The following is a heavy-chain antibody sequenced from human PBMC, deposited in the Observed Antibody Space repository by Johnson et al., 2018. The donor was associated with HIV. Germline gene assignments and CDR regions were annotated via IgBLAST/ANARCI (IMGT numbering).Heavy chain of an antibody. V-gene: IGHV3-20*04. CDR1: GFTFDDYG. J-gene: IGHJ3*01. Sequence: VQLVESGGGVVRPGGSLRLSCAASGFTFDDYGMSWVRQAPGKGLEWVSGINWNGGSTGYADSVKGRFTISRDNSKNTLYLQMSSLRAEDTAMYYCARDGESQQLPLGDAFDVWGQGTMVTVSS. CDR3: ARDGESQQLPLGDAFDV. D-gene: IGHD6-13*01. CDR2: INWNGGST.